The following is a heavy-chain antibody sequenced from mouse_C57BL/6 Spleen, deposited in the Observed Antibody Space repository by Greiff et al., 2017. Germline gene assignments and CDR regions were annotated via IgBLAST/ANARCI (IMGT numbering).Heavy chain of an antibody. CDR2: IKPSNGGT. D-gene: IGHD1-1*01. CDR3: ARITTVVGYFDY. Sequence: QVQLQQPGTELVKPGASVKLSCKASGYTFTSYWMHWVKQRPGQGLEWIGNIKPSNGGTNHNEKFKSKATLTVDKSSSTAYMQLSSLTSEDSAVYYCARITTVVGYFDYWGQGTTLTVSS. V-gene: IGHV1-53*01. CDR1: GYTFTSYW. J-gene: IGHJ2*01.